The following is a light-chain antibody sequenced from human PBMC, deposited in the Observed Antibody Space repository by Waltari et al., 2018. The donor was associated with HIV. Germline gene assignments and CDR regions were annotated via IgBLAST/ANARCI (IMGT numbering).Light chain of an antibody. CDR2: AVS. CDR1: ANVRGD. Sequence: DTQMTQSPSSLSASVRDRVTITCRAIANVRGDLGWFQQTAGKAPKRLIYAVSNLQGGVPSRFNGSGFATEFTLTISSLQPEDFATYYCLQYNAFPLTFGGGTRV. V-gene: IGKV1-17*01. CDR3: LQYNAFPLT. J-gene: IGKJ4*01.